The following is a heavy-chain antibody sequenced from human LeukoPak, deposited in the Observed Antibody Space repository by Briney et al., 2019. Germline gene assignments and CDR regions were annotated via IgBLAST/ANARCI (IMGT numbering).Heavy chain of an antibody. Sequence: ASVKVSCKASGGTFSSYTISWVRQAPGQGLEWMGRIIPILGIANYAQKFQGRVTITVDKSTSTAYMELSSLRSEDTAVYYCATRYCSSTSCPNWFDPWGQGTLVTVSS. J-gene: IGHJ5*02. D-gene: IGHD2-2*01. CDR1: GGTFSSYT. CDR2: IIPILGIA. CDR3: ATRYCSSTSCPNWFDP. V-gene: IGHV1-69*02.